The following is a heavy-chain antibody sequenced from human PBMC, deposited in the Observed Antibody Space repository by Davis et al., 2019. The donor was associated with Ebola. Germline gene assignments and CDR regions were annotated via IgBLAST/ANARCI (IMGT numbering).Heavy chain of an antibody. J-gene: IGHJ4*02. V-gene: IGHV3-7*01. CDR2: IKQDGSEK. D-gene: IGHD6-19*01. CDR1: GFTLSSYW. Sequence: GESLKISCAASGFTLSSYWMSWVRQAPGKGLEWVANIKQDGSEKYYVDSVKGRFTISRDNAKNSLYLQMNSLRAEDTAVYYCARAPVGGAVAPLYYFDYWGQGTLVTVSS. CDR3: ARAPVGGAVAPLYYFDY.